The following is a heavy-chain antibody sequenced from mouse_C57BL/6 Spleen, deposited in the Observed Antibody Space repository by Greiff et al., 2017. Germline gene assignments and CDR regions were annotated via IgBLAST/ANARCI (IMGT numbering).Heavy chain of an antibody. V-gene: IGHV1-15*01. CDR3: TGSSLTY. CDR1: GYTFTDYD. J-gene: IGHJ3*01. Sequence: QVQLQQSGAELVRPGASVTLSCKASGYTFTDYDMHWVKQTPVHGLEWIGAIDPETGGTAYNQKFKGKAILTADKSYSTAYMELRSLTSEDSAVYYCTGSSLTYWGQGTLVTVSA. CDR2: IDPETGGT.